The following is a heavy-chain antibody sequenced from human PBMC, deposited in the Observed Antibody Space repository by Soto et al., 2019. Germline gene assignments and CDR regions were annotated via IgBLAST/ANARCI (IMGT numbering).Heavy chain of an antibody. CDR1: GGTFSSYA. J-gene: IGHJ4*02. D-gene: IGHD3-22*01. CDR2: IIPIFGTA. Sequence: SVKVSCKASGGTFSSYAISWVRQAPGQGLEWMGGIIPIFGTANYAQRFQGRVTITADESTSTAYMELSSLRSEDTAVYYCARHYDSSGYYGYFDYWGQGTLVTVSS. V-gene: IGHV1-69*13. CDR3: ARHYDSSGYYGYFDY.